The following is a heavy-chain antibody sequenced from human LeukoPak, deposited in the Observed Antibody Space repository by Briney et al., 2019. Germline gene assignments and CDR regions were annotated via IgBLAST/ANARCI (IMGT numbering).Heavy chain of an antibody. J-gene: IGHJ4*02. CDR3: VKSSVDDYYGSGSYYRY. Sequence: GGSLRLSCAASGFTFSSYWMSWVRQAPGKGLEWVANIKQDGSEKYYVDSVKGRFTISRDNAKNSLYLQMNSLRAEDTAVYYCVKSSVDDYYGSGSYYRYWGQGTPVTVSS. CDR2: IKQDGSEK. V-gene: IGHV3-7*03. CDR1: GFTFSSYW. D-gene: IGHD3-10*01.